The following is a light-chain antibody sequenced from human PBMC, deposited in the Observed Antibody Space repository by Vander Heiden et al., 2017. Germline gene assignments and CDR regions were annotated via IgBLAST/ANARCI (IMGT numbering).Light chain of an antibody. CDR2: EDS. CDR3: YSTDSSVNHRGV. CDR1: ALPTKY. V-gene: IGLV3-10*01. Sequence: SYELTQPPSVSVSTGQTARITCSGDALPTKYAYWYQQKSGQAPVLVIYEDSKRPSGIPERFSGSSSGTMATLTISGAQVEDEADYYCYSTDSSVNHRGVFGGGTKLTVL. J-gene: IGLJ2*01.